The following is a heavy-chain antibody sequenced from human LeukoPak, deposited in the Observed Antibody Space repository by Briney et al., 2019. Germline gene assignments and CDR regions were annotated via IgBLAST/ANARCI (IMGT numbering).Heavy chain of an antibody. CDR1: GYSISSGHY. CDR2: IYHSGST. Sequence: SETLSLTCTVSGYSISSGHYWGWIRHPPGKGLEWIGNIYHSGSTYYNPSLKSRVTISVDTSKNQFSLKLSSVTAADTAVYYCAKERAAAGTPPNFDYWGQGTLVTVSS. D-gene: IGHD6-13*01. V-gene: IGHV4-38-2*02. CDR3: AKERAAAGTPPNFDY. J-gene: IGHJ4*02.